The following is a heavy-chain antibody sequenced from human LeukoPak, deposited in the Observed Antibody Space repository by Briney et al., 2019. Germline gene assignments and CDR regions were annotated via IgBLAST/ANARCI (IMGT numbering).Heavy chain of an antibody. CDR2: INTNTGNP. CDR3: ARTNDYGDETYYFDY. Sequence: ASVKVSCKASGYTFTSYAMNWVRQAPGQGLEWMGWINTNTGNPTYAQGFTGRFVFSLYTSVSTAYLQISSLKAEDTAVYYCARTNDYGDETYYFDYWGQGTLVTVSS. D-gene: IGHD4-17*01. CDR1: GYTFTSYA. J-gene: IGHJ4*02. V-gene: IGHV7-4-1*02.